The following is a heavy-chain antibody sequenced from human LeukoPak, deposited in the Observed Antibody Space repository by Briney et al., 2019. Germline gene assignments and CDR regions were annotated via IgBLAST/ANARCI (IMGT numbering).Heavy chain of an antibody. CDR2: IRSDGRNK. Sequence: GGSLRLSCSASGFTFTSFGLELRGYGMHWVRQAPGKGLEWVAFIRSDGRNKYYADSVKGRFTISRDNTKNTLYLQMNSLRAEATAVYYCAKLKINYYYFMDVWGKGTTVIVSS. CDR3: AKLKINYYYFMDV. V-gene: IGHV3-30*02. CDR1: GFTFTSFGLELRGYG. D-gene: IGHD3-16*01. J-gene: IGHJ6*03.